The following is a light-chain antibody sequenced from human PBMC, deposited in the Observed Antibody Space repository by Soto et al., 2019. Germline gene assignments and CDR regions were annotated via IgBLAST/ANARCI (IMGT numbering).Light chain of an antibody. CDR2: GAS. CDR3: QQRSNWPPT. J-gene: IGKJ1*01. Sequence: EIVLTQSPGTLSLSPGERATLSCRASQSVSSSYLAWYQQKPGQAPRLLIYGASTRATGIPARFSGSGSGTEFTLTISSLEPEEFAIYYCQQRSNWPPTFGQGTKVDIK. CDR1: QSVSSSY. V-gene: IGKV3D-20*02.